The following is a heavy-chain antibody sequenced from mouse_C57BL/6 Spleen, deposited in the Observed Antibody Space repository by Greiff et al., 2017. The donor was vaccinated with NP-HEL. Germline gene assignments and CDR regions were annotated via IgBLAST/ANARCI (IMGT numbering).Heavy chain of an antibody. CDR1: GYTFTSYW. CDR2: IHPNSGST. V-gene: IGHV1-64*01. CDR3: ARNYYGSSHWYFDV. J-gene: IGHJ1*03. Sequence: QVQLKQSGAELVKPGASVKLSCKASGYTFTSYWMHWVKQRPGQGLEWIGMIHPNSGSTNYNEKFKSKATLTVDKSSSTAYMQLSSLTSEDSAVYYCARNYYGSSHWYFDVWGTGTTVTVSS. D-gene: IGHD1-1*01.